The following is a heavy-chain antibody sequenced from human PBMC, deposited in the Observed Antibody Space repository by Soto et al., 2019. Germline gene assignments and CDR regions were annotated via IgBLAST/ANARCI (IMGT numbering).Heavy chain of an antibody. CDR3: ARDREANYYGSGMPGY. V-gene: IGHV3-64*01. CDR1: GFTFSSYA. J-gene: IGHJ4*02. Sequence: PGGSLRLSCAASGFTFSSYAMHWVRQAPGKGLEYVSAISSNGGSTYYANSVKGRFTISRDNSKNTLYLQMGSLRAEDMAVYYCARDREANYYGSGMPGYWGQGTLVTVSS. CDR2: ISSNGGST. D-gene: IGHD3-10*01.